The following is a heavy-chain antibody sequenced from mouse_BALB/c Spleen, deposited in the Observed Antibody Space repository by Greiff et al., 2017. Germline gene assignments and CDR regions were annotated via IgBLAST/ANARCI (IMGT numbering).Heavy chain of an antibody. V-gene: IGHV1-87*01. D-gene: IGHD2-2*01. J-gene: IGHJ2*01. CDR1: GYTFTSYW. CDR3: ARGGGGYGGYYFDY. CDR2: IYPGDGDT. Sequence: QVQLKQSGAELARPGASVKLSCKASGYTFTSYWMQWVKQRPGQGLEWIGAIYPGDGDTRYTQKFKGKATLTADKSSSTAYMQLSSLASEDSAVYYCARGGGGYGGYYFDYWGQGTTLTVSS.